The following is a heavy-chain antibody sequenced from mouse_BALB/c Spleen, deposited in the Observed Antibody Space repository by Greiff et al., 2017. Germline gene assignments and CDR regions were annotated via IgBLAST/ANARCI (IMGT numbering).Heavy chain of an antibody. V-gene: IGHV14-3*02. D-gene: IGHD1-1*01. Sequence: EVQRVESGAELVKPGASVKLSCTASGFNIKDTYMHWVKQRPEQGLEWIGRIDPANGNTKYDPKFQGKATITADTSSNTAYLQLSSLTSEDTAVYYCARSSSYWYFDVWGAGTTVTVSS. CDR2: IDPANGNT. J-gene: IGHJ1*01. CDR1: GFNIKDTY. CDR3: ARSSSYWYFDV.